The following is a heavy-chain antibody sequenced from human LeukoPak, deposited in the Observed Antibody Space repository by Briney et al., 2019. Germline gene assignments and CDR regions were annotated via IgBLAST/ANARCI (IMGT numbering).Heavy chain of an antibody. CDR1: GDSISSSDDY. CDR3: ARHEYSGSYYGLSWFDP. D-gene: IGHD1-26*01. V-gene: IGHV4-39*01. Sequence: SETLSLTCTVSGDSISSSDDYWGCIRQPPGKGLEWIASIYYSGSTYYNPSLKSRVTISVDTSKNQLSLKLSSLTAADTAVYYCARHEYSGSYYGLSWFDPWGQGTLVTVSS. CDR2: IYYSGST. J-gene: IGHJ5*02.